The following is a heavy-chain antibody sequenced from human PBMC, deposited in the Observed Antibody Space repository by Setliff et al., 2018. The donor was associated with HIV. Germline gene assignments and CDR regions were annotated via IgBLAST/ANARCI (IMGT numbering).Heavy chain of an antibody. J-gene: IGHJ4*02. D-gene: IGHD5-12*01. CDR1: GFTFSSYS. CDR2: ISSSSSII. CDR3: AGAGPLDNYDWYHFAF. Sequence: PGGSLRLSCAASGFTFSSYSMNWVRQAPGKGLEWVSYISSSSSIIYYADSVKGRFTISRDNARNSLYLQMNSLRAEDTAVYYCAGAGPLDNYDWYHFAFGGPGTLVTVSS. V-gene: IGHV3-48*01.